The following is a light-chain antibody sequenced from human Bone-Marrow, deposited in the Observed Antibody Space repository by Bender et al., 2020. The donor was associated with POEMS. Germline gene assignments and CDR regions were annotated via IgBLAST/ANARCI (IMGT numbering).Light chain of an antibody. CDR2: DDA. J-gene: IGLJ3*02. V-gene: IGLV2-14*03. CDR1: INDIGYYKF. Sequence: QSALTQPASVSGSPGQSITISCTGAINDIGYYKFFSWYQQYAGKAPQLIIYDDALRPSGVSNRFSGSKSGNTASLTISGLQAEDEASYHCSSYTSGATWVFGGGTRLTVL. CDR3: SSYTSGATWV.